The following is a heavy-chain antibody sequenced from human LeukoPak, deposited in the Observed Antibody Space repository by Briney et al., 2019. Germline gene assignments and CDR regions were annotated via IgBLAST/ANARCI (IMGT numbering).Heavy chain of an antibody. V-gene: IGHV1-69*13. CDR1: GGTFSSYA. CDR2: IIPIFGTA. D-gene: IGHD6-19*01. J-gene: IGHJ6*02. Sequence: SVKVSCKASGGTFSSYAICWVRQAPGQGLEWMGGIIPIFGTANYAQKFQGRVTITADESTSTAYMELSSLRSEDTAVYYCARDVMGYSSGWYYYYGMDVWGQGTTVTVSS. CDR3: ARDVMGYSSGWYYYYGMDV.